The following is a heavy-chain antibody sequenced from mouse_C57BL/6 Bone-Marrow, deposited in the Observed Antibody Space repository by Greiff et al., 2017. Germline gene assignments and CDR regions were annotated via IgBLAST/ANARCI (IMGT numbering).Heavy chain of an antibody. CDR1: GYSITSGYD. D-gene: IGHD3-3*01. J-gene: IGHJ1*03. CDR2: ISYSGST. Sequence: EVKLVESGPGMVKPSQSLSLTCTVTGYSITSGYDWHWIRHFPGNKLEWMGYISYSGSTNYNPSLKSRISITHDTSKNHFFLKLNSLTTEDTATYYWAREGWALYWYFDVWGTGTTVTVSS. V-gene: IGHV3-1*01. CDR3: AREGWALYWYFDV.